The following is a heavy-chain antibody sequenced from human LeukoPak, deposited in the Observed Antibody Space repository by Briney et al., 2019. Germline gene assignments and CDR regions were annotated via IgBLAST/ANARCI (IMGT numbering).Heavy chain of an antibody. D-gene: IGHD3-22*01. CDR3: AGHYDSSTPFVDY. J-gene: IGHJ4*02. CDR2: ISSSGSTI. V-gene: IGHV3-11*01. Sequence: GGSLRLSCAASGFTFSDYYMSWIRQAPGKGLEWVSYISSSGSTIYYADSVKGRFTISRDNAKNSLYLQMNSLRAEDTAVYYCAGHYDSSTPFVDYWGQGTLVTVSS. CDR1: GFTFSDYY.